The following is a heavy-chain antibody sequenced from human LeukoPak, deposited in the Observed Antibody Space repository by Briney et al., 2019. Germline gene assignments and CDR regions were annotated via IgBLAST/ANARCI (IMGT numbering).Heavy chain of an antibody. V-gene: IGHV3-48*02. Sequence: GGSLRLSCTASGFTFSTYSMNWVRQAPGKGLEWLSYISWGSNVIYYADSVKGRFTTSRDDAKNSLYLQMNSLTDEDTAVYYCARDLGYSYAMDFWGRGTLVTVSS. CDR3: ARDLGYSYAMDF. J-gene: IGHJ4*02. CDR1: GFTFSTYS. D-gene: IGHD5-18*01. CDR2: ISWGSNVI.